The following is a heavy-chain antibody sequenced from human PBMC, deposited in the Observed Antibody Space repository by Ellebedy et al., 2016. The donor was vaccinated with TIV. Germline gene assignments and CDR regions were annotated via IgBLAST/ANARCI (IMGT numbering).Heavy chain of an antibody. V-gene: IGHV4-34*01. CDR2: INHSGST. Sequence: MPGGSLRLSCAASGFTFSSYAMSWVRQPPGKGLEWIGEINHSGSTNYNPSLKSRVTISVDTSKNQFSLKLSSVTAADTAVYYCARHKFRSGYSSSWLSFDYWGQGTLVTVSS. J-gene: IGHJ4*02. CDR1: GFTFSSYA. CDR3: ARHKFRSGYSSSWLSFDY. D-gene: IGHD6-13*01.